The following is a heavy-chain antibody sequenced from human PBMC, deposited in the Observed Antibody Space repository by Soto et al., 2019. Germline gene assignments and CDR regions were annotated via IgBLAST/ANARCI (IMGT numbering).Heavy chain of an antibody. Sequence: SETLSLTCTVSGGSISSYYWSWIRQSPGKGLEWIGDIYYSGSTNDNPSLKGRVTMSLDTSKTQFSLKLSSVTAADTAVYYCARVELGARPHAFEIWGEGTRVTVSS. CDR2: IYYSGST. CDR1: GGSISSYY. CDR3: ARVELGARPHAFEI. J-gene: IGHJ3*02. V-gene: IGHV4-59*01. D-gene: IGHD1-26*01.